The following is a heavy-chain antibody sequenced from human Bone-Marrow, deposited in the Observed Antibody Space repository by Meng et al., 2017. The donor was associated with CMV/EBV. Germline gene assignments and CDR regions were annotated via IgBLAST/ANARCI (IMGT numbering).Heavy chain of an antibody. Sequence: SCAASGFTFSNSDMKWVHQAPGKELEWVSGVSWNGSRTHYVDSVKGRFIISRDNSRNTLYLQTNSLRAEDTAVYYCASLGLRFLEWLPLDYWGQGTLVTVSS. J-gene: IGHJ4*02. CDR3: ASLGLRFLEWLPLDY. V-gene: IGHV3-35*01. CDR2: VSWNGSRT. D-gene: IGHD3-3*01. CDR1: GFTFSNSD.